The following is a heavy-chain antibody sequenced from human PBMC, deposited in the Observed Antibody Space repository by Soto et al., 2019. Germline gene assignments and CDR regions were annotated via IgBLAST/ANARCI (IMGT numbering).Heavy chain of an antibody. CDR3: ARDRSWYFDC. CDR1: GVTFCSYG. CDR2: IWYDGSNK. V-gene: IGHV3-33*01. D-gene: IGHD3-16*02. J-gene: IGHJ4*02. Sequence: PGGSLRLSCAASGVTFCSYGMHWVRQAPGKGLEWVAVIWYDGSNKYYADSVKGRFTISRDNSKNTLYLQMNSLRAEDTAVYYCARDRSWYFDCWGQGTLVTVSS.